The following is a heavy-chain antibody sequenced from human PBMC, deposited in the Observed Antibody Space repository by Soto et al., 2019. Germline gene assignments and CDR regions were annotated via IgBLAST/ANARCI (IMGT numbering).Heavy chain of an antibody. D-gene: IGHD2-15*01. CDR2: ISGSGGST. J-gene: IGHJ6*02. Sequence: GGSLRLSCAASGFTFSSYAMSWVRQAPGKGLEWVSAISGSGGSTYYADSVKGRLTISRDNSKNRLYLQMKSLRAEDTAVYYCAKDRSIWRHGKLGYCSGGSCYSPSRGMDVWGQGTTVTVSS. CDR3: AKDRSIWRHGKLGYCSGGSCYSPSRGMDV. V-gene: IGHV3-23*01. CDR1: GFTFSSYA.